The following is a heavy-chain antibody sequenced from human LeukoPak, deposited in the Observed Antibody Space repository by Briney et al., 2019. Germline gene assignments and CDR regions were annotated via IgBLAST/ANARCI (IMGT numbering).Heavy chain of an antibody. J-gene: IGHJ4*02. CDR3: AKAGVTMTVEVVPYFDL. CDR1: GVTFSSYA. D-gene: IGHD3-22*01. Sequence: GGSLSLSCAASGVTFSSYAMTWVRQAPGKGLEWVSSISGSGVRTYYADSVKGRFTISRDNSKATLYLQVSSLRAEDTAVSYCAKAGVTMTVEVVPYFDLWGQGTLVTVSS. CDR2: ISGSGVRT. V-gene: IGHV3-23*01.